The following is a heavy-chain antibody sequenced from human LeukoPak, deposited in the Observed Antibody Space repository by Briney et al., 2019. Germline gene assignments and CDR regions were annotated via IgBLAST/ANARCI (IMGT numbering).Heavy chain of an antibody. D-gene: IGHD3-22*01. V-gene: IGHV4-61*02. J-gene: IGHJ4*02. CDR2: IYTSGST. CDR1: GGSISSGSYY. Sequence: SETLSLTCTVSGGSISSGSYYWSWIRQPAGKGLEWIWRIYTSGSTNYNPSLKSRVTISVDTSKNQFSLKLSSVTAADTAVYYCARMDYYDSSGVFAYWGQGTLVTVSS. CDR3: ARMDYYDSSGVFAY.